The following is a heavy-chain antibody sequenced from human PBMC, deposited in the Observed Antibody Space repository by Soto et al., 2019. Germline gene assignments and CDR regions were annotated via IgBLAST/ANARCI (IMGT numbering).Heavy chain of an antibody. CDR1: GYTFTNYG. D-gene: IGHD3-10*01. Sequence: VSVKVSCKASGYTFTNYGISWVRQAPGQGLEWMGWINTYNGNTNHAQKLQGRVTMTTGTSTSTAYMELRSLRSDDTAVHYCARGVGSGTYYNQYNWFDPWGQGTLVTVSS. J-gene: IGHJ5*02. V-gene: IGHV1-18*01. CDR3: ARGVGSGTYYNQYNWFDP. CDR2: INTYNGNT.